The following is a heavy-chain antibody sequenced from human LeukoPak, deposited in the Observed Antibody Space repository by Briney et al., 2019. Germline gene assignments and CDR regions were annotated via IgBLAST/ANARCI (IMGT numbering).Heavy chain of an antibody. CDR3: ARVAGGTRGYYYYYYMDV. V-gene: IGHV4-39*07. J-gene: IGHJ6*03. D-gene: IGHD1-1*01. Sequence: TSETLSLTCTVSGGSISSSSYYWGWIRQPPGKGLEWIGSIYHSGSTYYNPSLKSRVTISVDTSKNQFSLKLSSVTAADTAVYYCARVAGGTRGYYYYYYMDVWGNGTTVTVSS. CDR1: GGSISSSSYY. CDR2: IYHSGST.